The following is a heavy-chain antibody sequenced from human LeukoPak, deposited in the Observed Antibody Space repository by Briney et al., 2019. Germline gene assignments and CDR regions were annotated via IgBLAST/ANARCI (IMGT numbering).Heavy chain of an antibody. Sequence: GSLRLSCAASGFTFRTYAMSWVRQAPGKGLEWVSGISGSGGSTYYADSVKGRFTISRDNSKNTLYLQMNSLRAEDTAVYYCAKEPDYGDHCDHGAQGTLVTVPT. D-gene: IGHD4-17*01. J-gene: IGHJ1*01. CDR1: GFTFRTYA. V-gene: IGHV3-23*01. CDR2: ISGSGGST. CDR3: AKEPDYGDHCDH.